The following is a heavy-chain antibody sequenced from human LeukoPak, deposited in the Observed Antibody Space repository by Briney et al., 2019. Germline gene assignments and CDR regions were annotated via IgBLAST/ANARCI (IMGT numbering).Heavy chain of an antibody. Sequence: ASVKVSCKASGFTFTSSAVQWVRQARGQRRDWIGWIVVGSGNTNYAQKFQERVTITRDMSTSTVYMELSSLRSEDTAVYYCAAEGRPTVVTFRKGAVDLWGQGTMVTVSS. CDR3: AAEGRPTVVTFRKGAVDL. CDR2: IVVGSGNT. J-gene: IGHJ3*01. V-gene: IGHV1-58*01. D-gene: IGHD4-23*01. CDR1: GFTFTSSA.